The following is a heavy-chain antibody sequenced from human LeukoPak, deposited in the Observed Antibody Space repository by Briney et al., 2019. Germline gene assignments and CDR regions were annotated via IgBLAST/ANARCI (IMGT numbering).Heavy chain of an antibody. CDR3: ATDSRLATIVPGSSFDWFDP. CDR2: FDPEDGET. Sequence: ASVKVSCKVSGYTLTELSMHWVRQAPGKGLEWMGGFDPEDGETIYAQKFQGRVTMTEDTPTDTAYMELSSLRSEDTAVYYCATDSRLATIVPGSSFDWFDPWGQGTLVTVSS. D-gene: IGHD5-24*01. J-gene: IGHJ5*02. CDR1: GYTLTELS. V-gene: IGHV1-24*01.